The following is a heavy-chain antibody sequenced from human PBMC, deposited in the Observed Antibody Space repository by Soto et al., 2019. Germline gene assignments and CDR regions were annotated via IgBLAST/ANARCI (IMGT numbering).Heavy chain of an antibody. J-gene: IGHJ6*02. D-gene: IGHD2-2*01. CDR3: ARSFLVPSAIGDYHYGMAV. CDR1: GYTFTSYD. CDR2: MNPNSGNT. Sequence: GASVKVSCKASGYTFTSYDINWVRQATGQGLEWMGWMNPNSGNTGYAQKFQGRVTMTRSTSISTAYMELSSLRSEDTAVYYCARSFLVPSAIGDYHYGMAVSAQGTTVPVSS. V-gene: IGHV1-8*01.